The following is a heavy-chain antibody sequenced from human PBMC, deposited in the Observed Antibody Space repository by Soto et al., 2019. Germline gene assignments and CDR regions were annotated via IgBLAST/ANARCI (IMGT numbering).Heavy chain of an antibody. J-gene: IGHJ6*02. V-gene: IGHV1-18*01. CDR1: GYTFTSYG. Sequence: ASVKVSCKASGYTFTSYGIIWVRQAPGQGLEWMGWISAYNGNTNYAQKLQGRVTMTTDTSTSTAYMELRSLRSDDTAVYYCARDCSSTSCYQNYYYYGMDVWGQGTTVTVSS. CDR3: ARDCSSTSCYQNYYYYGMDV. D-gene: IGHD2-2*01. CDR2: ISAYNGNT.